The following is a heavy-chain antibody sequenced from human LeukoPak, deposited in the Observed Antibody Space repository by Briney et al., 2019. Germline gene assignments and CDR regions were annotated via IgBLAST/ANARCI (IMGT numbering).Heavy chain of an antibody. CDR3: ARGYYDVLTGHAKNFDY. D-gene: IGHD3-9*01. Sequence: PSETLSLTCTVSGGSISSSSYYWGWIRQPPGKGLERIGSIYYSRNTYYNPSLKSRVTISVDTSKNQFSLKLSSLTAADTALYYCARGYYDVLTGHAKNFDYWDQGTRDRVSS. J-gene: IGHJ4*02. V-gene: IGHV4-39*01. CDR1: GGSISSSSYY. CDR2: IYYSRNT.